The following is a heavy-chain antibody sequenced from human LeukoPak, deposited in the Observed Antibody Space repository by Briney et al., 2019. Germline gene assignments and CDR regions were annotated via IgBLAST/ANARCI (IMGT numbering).Heavy chain of an antibody. CDR3: AKATGSSGKYNWFDP. J-gene: IGHJ5*02. D-gene: IGHD6-19*01. CDR2: ISGSGGST. CDR1: GFTFSSYS. Sequence: TGGSLRLSCAASGFTFSSYSMNWVRQAPGKGLEWVSAISGSGGSTYYADSVKGRFTISRDNSKNTLYLQMNSLRAEDTAVYYCAKATGSSGKYNWFDPWGQGTLVTVSS. V-gene: IGHV3-23*01.